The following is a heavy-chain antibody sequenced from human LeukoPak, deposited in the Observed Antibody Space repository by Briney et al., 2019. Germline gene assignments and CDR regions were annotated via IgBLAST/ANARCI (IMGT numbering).Heavy chain of an antibody. D-gene: IGHD5-12*01. CDR3: ARASHYVDIAATIPYGIYYFDY. CDR1: GYTLTGYY. Sequence: ASVKVSCKASGYTLTGYYMHWVRQAPGQGLEWMGWISAYNGDTNYAQKLQGRVTMTTDTSTSTAYMELRSLRSDDTAVYYCARASHYVDIAATIPYGIYYFDYWGQGTLVTVSS. CDR2: ISAYNGDT. J-gene: IGHJ4*02. V-gene: IGHV1-18*04.